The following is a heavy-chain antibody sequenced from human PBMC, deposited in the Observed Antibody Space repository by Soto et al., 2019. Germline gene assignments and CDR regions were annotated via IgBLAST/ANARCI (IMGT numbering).Heavy chain of an antibody. CDR3: ARDSPVIMIFSGSSYRYYGMDV. V-gene: IGHV3-23*01. CDR1: GFTFSSYA. Sequence: EVQLLESGGGLVQPGGSLRLSCAASGFTFSSYAMSWVRQAPGKGLEWVSAISGSGGSTYYADSVKGRFTISRDNSKNTLYLQMNSLRAEDTAVYYCARDSPVIMIFSGSSYRYYGMDVWGQGTTVTVSS. D-gene: IGHD2-8*01. J-gene: IGHJ6*02. CDR2: ISGSGGST.